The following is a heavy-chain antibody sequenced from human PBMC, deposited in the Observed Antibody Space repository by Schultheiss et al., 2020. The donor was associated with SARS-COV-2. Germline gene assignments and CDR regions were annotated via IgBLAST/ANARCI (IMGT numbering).Heavy chain of an antibody. CDR2: ISAYNGNT. V-gene: IGHV1-18*04. D-gene: IGHD5-12*01. J-gene: IGHJ3*02. CDR1: GYTFTSYG. CDR3: ASLLSGYVEWDDAFDI. Sequence: ASVKVSCKASGYTFTSYGISWVRQAPGQGLEWMGWISAYNGNTNYAQKLQGRVTMTTDTSTSTAYMELRSLRSDDTAVYYCASLLSGYVEWDDAFDIWGQGTMVTVSS.